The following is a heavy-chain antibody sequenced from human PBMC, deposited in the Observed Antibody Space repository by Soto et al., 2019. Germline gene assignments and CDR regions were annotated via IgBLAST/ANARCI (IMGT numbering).Heavy chain of an antibody. J-gene: IGHJ3*02. CDR1: GFTFSSYG. CDR2: IWDDGSNK. D-gene: IGHD1-20*01. CDR3: ARTINRWYNDALDI. V-gene: IGHV3-33*01. Sequence: QVQLVESGGGVVQPGRSLRLSCAASGFTFSSYGMHWVRQAPGKGLEWVAVIWDDGSNKYYADSVKGRFTISRDNSKNTLYLQMNSLRAEDTAVYYCARTINRWYNDALDIWVQGTMVTVSS.